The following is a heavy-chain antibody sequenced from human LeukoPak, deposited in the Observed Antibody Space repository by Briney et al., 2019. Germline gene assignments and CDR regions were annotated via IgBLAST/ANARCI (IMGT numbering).Heavy chain of an antibody. Sequence: GGSLRLSCAASGFTFDDYGMSWVRQAPGKGLEWVSGINWNGGSTGYADSVKGRFTISRDDAKNSLYLQMNSLRAEDTALYYCARELVVPAAMRVGFDYWGQGTLVTVSS. J-gene: IGHJ4*02. CDR3: ARELVVPAAMRVGFDY. D-gene: IGHD2-2*01. CDR1: GFTFDDYG. CDR2: INWNGGST. V-gene: IGHV3-20*04.